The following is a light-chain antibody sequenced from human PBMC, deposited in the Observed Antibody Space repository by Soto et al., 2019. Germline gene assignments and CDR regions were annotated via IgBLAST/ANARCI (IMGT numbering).Light chain of an antibody. CDR3: QQYYNYPLT. V-gene: IGKV1-8*01. Sequence: AIRMTQSPSSFSASTGDRVTITCRASQGISSYLAWYQQKPGKAPKLLIYTASTLQSGVPSRFSGSGSGTDFTLTISCLQSEDFATYYCQQYYNYPLTFGGWTKVEIK. CDR1: QGISSY. J-gene: IGKJ4*01. CDR2: TAS.